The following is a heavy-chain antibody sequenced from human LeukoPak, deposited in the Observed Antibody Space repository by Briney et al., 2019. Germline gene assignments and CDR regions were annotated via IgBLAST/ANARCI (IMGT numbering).Heavy chain of an antibody. Sequence: ASVRVSCKTSGYIFTYYYIHWVRQAPGQGLEWMGWINPDSSGTKYAQKFQGRVTMTRDTAITTAYMELSRLTSDDTAMYYCVRAVTGSPTDFDHWRQGTLVTVSS. D-gene: IGHD3-10*01. CDR2: INPDSSGT. V-gene: IGHV1-2*02. J-gene: IGHJ4*02. CDR1: GYIFTYYY. CDR3: VRAVTGSPTDFDH.